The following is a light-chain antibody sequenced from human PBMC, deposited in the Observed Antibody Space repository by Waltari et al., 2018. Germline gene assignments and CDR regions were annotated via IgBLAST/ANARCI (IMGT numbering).Light chain of an antibody. CDR3: QQYNDWPYT. Sequence: EIVMTQSPATLSASVGERATLSCRASQRFGSNLAWYQLKPGQAPRLLLSGASTRATGIPARFSGSGSGTEFTLTISSLQSEDFAVYYCQQYNDWPYTFGQGTKLEIK. J-gene: IGKJ2*01. CDR1: QRFGSN. V-gene: IGKV3-15*01. CDR2: GAS.